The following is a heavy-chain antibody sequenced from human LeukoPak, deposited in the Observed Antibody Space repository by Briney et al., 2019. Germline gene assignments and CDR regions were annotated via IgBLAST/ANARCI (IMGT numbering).Heavy chain of an antibody. Sequence: GGSLRLSCAASGFTFSNYAVSWVRQAPGKGLFWVSAISSSGDSTYSADSVKGRFTISRDNPKNTLHLQMNSLRAEDTAVYYCAKAGYGDYVGWFDPWGQGTLVTVSS. CDR2: ISSSGDST. V-gene: IGHV3-23*01. J-gene: IGHJ5*02. CDR1: GFTFSNYA. CDR3: AKAGYGDYVGWFDP. D-gene: IGHD5-12*01.